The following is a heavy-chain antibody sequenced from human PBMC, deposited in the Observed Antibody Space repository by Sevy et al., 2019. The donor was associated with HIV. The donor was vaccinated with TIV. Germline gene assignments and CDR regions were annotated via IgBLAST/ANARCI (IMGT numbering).Heavy chain of an antibody. V-gene: IGHV3-23*01. CDR3: ARDIGSGSYGYYYYGMDV. D-gene: IGHD1-26*01. CDR2: ISGSGGST. J-gene: IGHJ6*02. CDR1: GFTFSSYA. Sequence: GGSLRLSCAASGFTFSSYAMSWVRQAPGKGLEWVSAISGSGGSTYYADSVKGRFTISRDNSKNTLYLQMNSLRAEDTAVYYCARDIGSGSYGYYYYGMDVWGQGTTVTVSS.